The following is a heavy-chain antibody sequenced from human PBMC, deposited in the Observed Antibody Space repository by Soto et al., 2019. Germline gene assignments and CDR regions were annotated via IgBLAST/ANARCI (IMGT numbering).Heavy chain of an antibody. V-gene: IGHV3-30*18. CDR2: ISYDGSNK. J-gene: IGHJ6*02. CDR1: GFTLSSYG. D-gene: IGHD6-13*01. CDR3: AKDDGAAALVYYYYGMDV. Sequence: QVQLVESGGGVVQPGRSLRLSCAASGFTLSSYGMHWVRQAPGKGLEWVAVISYDGSNKYYADSVKGRFTISRDNSKNTLYLQMNSLRAEDTAVYYCAKDDGAAALVYYYYGMDVWGQGTTVTVSS.